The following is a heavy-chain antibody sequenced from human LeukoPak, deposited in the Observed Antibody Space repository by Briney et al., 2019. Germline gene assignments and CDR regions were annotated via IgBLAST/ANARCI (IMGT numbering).Heavy chain of an antibody. D-gene: IGHD6-13*01. V-gene: IGHV3-7*01. CDR3: ARVRSSWFYYMDV. CDR1: GFTFSSYG. J-gene: IGHJ6*03. CDR2: IKQDGSEK. Sequence: GGSLRLSCAASGFTFSSYGMHWVRQAPGKGLEWVDNIKQDGSEKYYVDSVKGRFTISRDNAKNSLYLQMNSLRAEDTAVYYCARVRSSWFYYMDVWGKGTTVTVSS.